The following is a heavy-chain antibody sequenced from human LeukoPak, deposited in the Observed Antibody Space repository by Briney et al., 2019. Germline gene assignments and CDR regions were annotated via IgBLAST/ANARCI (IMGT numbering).Heavy chain of an antibody. V-gene: IGHV3-33*01. CDR2: IWYDGSNK. D-gene: IGHD3-22*01. CDR3: ARDLHYYDSSGPLRFDY. CDR1: GFTFSSYG. J-gene: IGHJ4*02. Sequence: GRSLRLSCAASGFTFSSYGMHWVRQAPGKGLEWVAVIWYDGSNKYYADSVKGRFTISRDNSKNTLYLQMNSLRAEDTAVYYCARDLHYYDSSGPLRFDYWGQGTLVTVSS.